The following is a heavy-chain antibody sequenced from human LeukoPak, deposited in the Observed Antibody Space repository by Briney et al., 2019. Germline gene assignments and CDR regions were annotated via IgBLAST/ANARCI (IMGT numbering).Heavy chain of an antibody. J-gene: IGHJ4*02. Sequence: SETLSLTCSVSGGSISSNGYYWGWIRQPPGKGLEWIGAIYYSGSAYYNPSLKSRVTISVDTSKNQFSLKVTSVTAADTAVYYCARHLIYVYYFDYWGQGTLVTVSS. D-gene: IGHD5/OR15-5a*01. CDR3: ARHLIYVYYFDY. V-gene: IGHV4-39*01. CDR2: IYYSGSA. CDR1: GGSISSNGYY.